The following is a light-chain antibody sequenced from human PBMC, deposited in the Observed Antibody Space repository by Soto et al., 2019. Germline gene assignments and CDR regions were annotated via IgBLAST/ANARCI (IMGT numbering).Light chain of an antibody. CDR2: EAA. CDR3: QQYNTYWA. V-gene: IGKV1-5*03. CDR1: QNINWY. Sequence: DIQMTQSPSTLSASVGDRVTITCRASQNINWYLAWYQQKPGKAPKLLISEAASLPRGVPSRSSGSGSGTEFTLTISSLQPDDFATYYCQQYNTYWAFGQGTKVDIK. J-gene: IGKJ1*01.